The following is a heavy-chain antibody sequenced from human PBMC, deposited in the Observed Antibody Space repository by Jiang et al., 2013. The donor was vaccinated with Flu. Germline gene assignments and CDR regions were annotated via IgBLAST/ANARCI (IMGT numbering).Heavy chain of an antibody. CDR3: AKLGDYFDSSGYFHY. V-gene: IGHV3-23*01. CDR2: VSGGGDST. D-gene: IGHD3-22*01. J-gene: IGHJ4*02. CDR1: GFTFSSYA. Sequence: ASGFTFSSYAMSWFRQAPGKGLEWVSAVSGGGDSTYYAHSVKGRFTISRDNPKNTLFLQMNSLRAEDTAIYYCAKLGDYFDSSGYFHYWGQGTLVTVSS.